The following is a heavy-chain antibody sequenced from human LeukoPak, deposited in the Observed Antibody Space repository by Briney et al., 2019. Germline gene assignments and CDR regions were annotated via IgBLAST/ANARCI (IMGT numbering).Heavy chain of an antibody. CDR3: ARDAPQVPAAGVLAS. Sequence: GGSLRLSCAASGFTVSDNYMSWVRQAPGKGLEWVSVMYSRGDTYYANSVKGRFTFSRDISKNTLYLQMNGLRNEDTAMYYCARDAPQVPAAGVLASWGQGTLVIVSP. CDR1: GFTVSDNY. CDR2: MYSRGDT. V-gene: IGHV3-53*01. J-gene: IGHJ5*02. D-gene: IGHD6-13*01.